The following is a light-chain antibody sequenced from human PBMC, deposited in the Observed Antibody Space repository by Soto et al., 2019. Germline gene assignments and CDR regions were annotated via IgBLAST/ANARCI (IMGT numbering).Light chain of an antibody. V-gene: IGLV2-14*01. CDR1: SSDVGGYNY. Sequence: QSALTQPASVSGSPGQSITISCTGTSSDVGGYNYVSWYQQHPGKAPKLMIYEVSNRPSGVSNRFSGSKSGNTASLTISGLQAEYESDYSCSSYTSSSTYVFGTGTKVTVL. CDR3: SSYTSSSTYV. CDR2: EVS. J-gene: IGLJ1*01.